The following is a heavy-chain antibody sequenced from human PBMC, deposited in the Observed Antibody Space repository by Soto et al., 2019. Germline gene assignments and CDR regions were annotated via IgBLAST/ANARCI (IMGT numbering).Heavy chain of an antibody. CDR1: GYTFTSYD. J-gene: IGHJ3*02. CDR2: MNPNSGNT. Sequence: ASVKVSCKTSGYTFTSYDINWVRQATGQGLEWMGWMNPNSGNTGYAQKFQGRVTMTRNTSISTAYMELSSLRSEDTAVYYCARGSPDDYDAFDIWGQGTMVTVSS. V-gene: IGHV1-8*01. D-gene: IGHD1-1*01. CDR3: ARGSPDDYDAFDI.